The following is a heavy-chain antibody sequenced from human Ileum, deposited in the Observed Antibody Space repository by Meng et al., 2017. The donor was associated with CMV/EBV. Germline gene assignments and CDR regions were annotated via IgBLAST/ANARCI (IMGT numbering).Heavy chain of an antibody. Sequence: GGSLRLSCVASGFRFSPYEMNWVCQAPGKGLQWVSYIGSSGNSIHDADSVRGRFIMSRDSAENTLYLQMNSLRAEDTAVYYCARVAFCGDNCYYHFDSWGQGTLVTVSS. J-gene: IGHJ4*02. V-gene: IGHV3-48*03. CDR2: IGSSGNSI. CDR1: GFRFSPYE. CDR3: ARVAFCGDNCYYHFDS. D-gene: IGHD2-21*01.